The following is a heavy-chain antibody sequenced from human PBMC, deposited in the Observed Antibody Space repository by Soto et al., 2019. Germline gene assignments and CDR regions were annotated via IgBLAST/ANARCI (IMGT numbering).Heavy chain of an antibody. CDR2: INSDGSST. J-gene: IGHJ4*02. Sequence: PGGSLRLSCAASGFTFSSYGMHWVRQAPGKGLVWVSRINSDGSSTSYADSVKGRFTISRDNAKNTLYLQMNSLRAEDTAVYYCASLGYAAGDYWAREPWSPSPQ. D-gene: IGHD6-13*01. V-gene: IGHV3-74*01. CDR1: GFTFSSYG. CDR3: ASLGYAAGDY.